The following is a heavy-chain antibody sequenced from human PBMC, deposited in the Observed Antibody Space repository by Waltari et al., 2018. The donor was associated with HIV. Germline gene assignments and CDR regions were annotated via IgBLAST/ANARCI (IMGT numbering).Heavy chain of an antibody. CDR3: ARDRSGTTAFDI. CDR2: IYSGGST. CDR1: GFTVSSRY. V-gene: IGHV3-53*01. Sequence: EGQLVESGGGLIQPGGSLRLSCADSGFTVSSRYMSWVRQAPGKGLEWVSVIYSGGSTYYADSVKGRFTISRDNSKNTLYLQMNSLRAEDTAVYYCARDRSGTTAFDIWGQGTMVTVSS. D-gene: IGHD1-1*01. J-gene: IGHJ3*02.